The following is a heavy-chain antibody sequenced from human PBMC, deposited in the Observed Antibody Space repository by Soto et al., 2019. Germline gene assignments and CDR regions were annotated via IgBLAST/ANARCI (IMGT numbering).Heavy chain of an antibody. CDR1: GGSIISRGYY. Sequence: SETHSLTSTVSGGSIISRGYYWGWIRKPPGKGLEWIGTIYYSGSTYYNPSLKSRVTISVDTSKNQFSLKLTSVTAADTAIYYCVRSVILSGGSYKGLIRLHYFDTWGPGTLVTVSS. V-gene: IGHV4-39*07. CDR2: IYYSGST. D-gene: IGHD3-3*01. J-gene: IGHJ4*01. CDR3: VRSVILSGGSYKGLIRLHYFDT.